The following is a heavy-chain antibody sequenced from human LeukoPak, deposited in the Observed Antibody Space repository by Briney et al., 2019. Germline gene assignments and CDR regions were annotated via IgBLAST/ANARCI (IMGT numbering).Heavy chain of an antibody. CDR3: AKALYGALDY. CDR2: ISYDGSNK. V-gene: IGHV3-30*18. CDR1: GFTFSSYG. Sequence: GGSLRLSCAASGFTFSSYGMHWVRQAPGKGLEWVAVISYDGSNKYYADSVKGRFTISRDNSKNTLYLQMNSLRAEDTAVYYCAKALYGALDYWGQGTLVTVSS. J-gene: IGHJ4*02. D-gene: IGHD4-17*01.